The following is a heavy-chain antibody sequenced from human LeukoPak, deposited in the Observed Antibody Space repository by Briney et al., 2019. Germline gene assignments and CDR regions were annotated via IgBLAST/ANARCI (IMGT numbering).Heavy chain of an antibody. J-gene: IGHJ4*02. CDR1: GFPFRYYS. CDR3: ARSGGEEVRGVIPFDY. D-gene: IGHD3-10*01. V-gene: IGHV3-21*01. CDR2: DSRSNSSI. Sequence: GGSLRLSCVASGFPFRYYSMTWVRQAPGKGLEGVSSDSRSNSSIYYADSVEGRFTISRDNAKNFLYLQMNSVRAEDTAVYYCARSGGEEVRGVIPFDYWGQGTLVTVSS.